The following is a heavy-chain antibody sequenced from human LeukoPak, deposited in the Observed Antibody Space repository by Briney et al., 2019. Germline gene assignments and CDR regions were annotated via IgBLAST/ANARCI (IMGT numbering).Heavy chain of an antibody. J-gene: IGHJ4*02. CDR2: IYTSGST. V-gene: IGHV4-4*07. D-gene: IGHD6-6*01. CDR1: GGSISSYY. CDR3: ASSAARGGFDY. Sequence: SETLSLTCTVSGGSISSYYWSWIRQPAGKGLEWIGRIYTSGSTNYNPSLNSRVTMSVDTSKNQFSLKLSSVTAADTAVYYCASSAARGGFDYWGQGTLVTVSS.